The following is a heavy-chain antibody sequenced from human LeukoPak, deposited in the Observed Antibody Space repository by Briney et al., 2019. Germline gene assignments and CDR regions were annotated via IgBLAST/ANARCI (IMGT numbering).Heavy chain of an antibody. V-gene: IGHV4-39*01. CDR3: AKGGPRYSKSSVLFVFDV. CDR1: GDSVSSTGYY. Sequence: SETLSLTCTVSGDSVSSTGYYWGWIRQPPGKGLEWIGTIYYSGSTYYNPSLKSRVTMSEDTSRNQFSLRLSSVNAADTAVYYCAKGGPRYSKSSVLFVFDVGGKGKMVTVFS. CDR2: IYYSGST. J-gene: IGHJ3*01. D-gene: IGHD2-15*01.